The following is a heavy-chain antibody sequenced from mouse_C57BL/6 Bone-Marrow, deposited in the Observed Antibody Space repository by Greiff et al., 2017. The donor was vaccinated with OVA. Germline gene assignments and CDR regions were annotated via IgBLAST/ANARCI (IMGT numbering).Heavy chain of an antibody. Sequence: EVQVVESGGGLVKPGGSLKLSCAASGFTFSDYGMHWVRQAPEKGLEWVAYISSGSSTIYYADTVKGRFTISRDNAKNTLFLQMTSLRSEDTAMYYCARGRLPPLWYFDVWGTGTTVTVSS. CDR1: GFTFSDYG. CDR3: ARGRLPPLWYFDV. V-gene: IGHV5-17*01. CDR2: ISSGSSTI. J-gene: IGHJ1*03. D-gene: IGHD2-2*01.